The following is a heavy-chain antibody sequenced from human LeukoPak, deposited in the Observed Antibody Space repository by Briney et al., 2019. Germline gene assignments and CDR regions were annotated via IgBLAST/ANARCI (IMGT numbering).Heavy chain of an antibody. D-gene: IGHD5-24*01. CDR3: ARDEEEGLATGIGY. CDR1: GGSISSSSYY. CDR2: IYYSGSTYYSGST. J-gene: IGHJ4*02. Sequence: SETLSLTCTVSGGSISSSSYYWGWIRQPPGKGLEWIGSIYYSGSTYYSGSTYYNPSLKSRVTISVDTSKNQFSLKLSSVTAADTAVYYCARDEEEGLATGIGYWGQGTLVTVSS. V-gene: IGHV4-39*07.